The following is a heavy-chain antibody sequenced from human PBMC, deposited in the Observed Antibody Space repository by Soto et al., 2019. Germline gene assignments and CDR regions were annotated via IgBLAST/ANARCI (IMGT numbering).Heavy chain of an antibody. V-gene: IGHV1-2*02. D-gene: IGHD3-3*01. CDR3: ARYTTRVTIFGVVTHDAFDI. CDR1: GYTFTGYY. J-gene: IGHJ3*02. CDR2: INPNSGGT. Sequence: GASVKVSCKASGYTFTGYYTHWVRQAPGQGLEWMGWINPNSGGTNYAQKFQGRVTMTRDTSISTAYMELSRLRSDDTAVYYCARYTTRVTIFGVVTHDAFDIWGQGTMVTVS.